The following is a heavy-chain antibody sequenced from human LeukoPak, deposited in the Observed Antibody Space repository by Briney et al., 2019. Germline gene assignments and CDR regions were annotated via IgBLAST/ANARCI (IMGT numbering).Heavy chain of an antibody. CDR2: IYYSGST. CDR1: GGSISSSSYY. D-gene: IGHD1-7*01. CDR3: ARGKKTGTTHDY. V-gene: IGHV4-39*07. Sequence: SETLSLTCTVSGGSISSSSYYWGWIRQPPGKGLEWIGSIYYSGSTYYNPSLKSRVTISVDTSKNQFSLKLSSVTAADTAVYYCARGKKTGTTHDYWGQGTLVTVSS. J-gene: IGHJ4*02.